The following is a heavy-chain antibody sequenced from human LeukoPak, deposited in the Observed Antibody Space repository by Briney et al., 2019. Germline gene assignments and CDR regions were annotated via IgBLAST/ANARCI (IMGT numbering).Heavy chain of an antibody. CDR2: IYSGGTT. J-gene: IGHJ5*02. D-gene: IGHD5-12*01. Sequence: PGGSLRLSCVASGFTVSSNYMSWVRQAPGKGLEWVSVIYSGGTTYYAGSVKGTFTISRDTSKNTLYLQMISLRAEDTAVYDCATYSGHDLDAWFAPWGQGTLFIVSS. CDR3: ATYSGHDLDAWFAP. V-gene: IGHV3-66*01. CDR1: GFTVSSNY.